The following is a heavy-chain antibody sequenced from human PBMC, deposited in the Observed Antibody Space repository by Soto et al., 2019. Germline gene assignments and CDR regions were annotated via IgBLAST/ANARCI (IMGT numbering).Heavy chain of an antibody. CDR2: IIPILGIA. D-gene: IGHD5-12*01. CDR3: ASFVRFSAYDSKPPQVSGSAS. V-gene: IGHV1-69*02. CDR1: RGAKSSNT. Sequence: SVKLSCKDCRGAKSSNTMSWVRQAPEQGLEWMGRIIPILGIANYAQKFQGRVTITADKSTSTAYMELSSLRSEDTAVYYRASFVRFSAYDSKPPQVSGSASWVKGTLVTV. J-gene: IGHJ5*01.